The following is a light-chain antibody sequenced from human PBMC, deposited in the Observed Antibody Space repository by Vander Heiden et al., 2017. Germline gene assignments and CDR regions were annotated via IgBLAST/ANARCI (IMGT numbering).Light chain of an antibody. V-gene: IGKV1-33*01. CDR1: QDISNK. J-gene: IGKJ3*01. Sequence: DIQMTQSPSSLSASVGDRVTITCQASQDISNKLKCYQQKPGKAPKLLIYDASNLETGVPSRFSGSGSGTDFTFTISSMQPEDVATYYCQQYDSLLFTFGPGTKVDIK. CDR2: DAS. CDR3: QQYDSLLFT.